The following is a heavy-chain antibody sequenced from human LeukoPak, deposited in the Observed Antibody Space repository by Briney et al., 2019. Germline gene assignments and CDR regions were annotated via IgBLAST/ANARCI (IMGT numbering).Heavy chain of an antibody. CDR1: GGSISNYY. V-gene: IGHV4-4*07. CDR3: ARPSAVINYGMDV. J-gene: IGHJ6*02. CDR2: IYNSGTT. Sequence: SETLSLTCPVSGGSISNYYYWTWIRQPAGKGLEWIGRIYNSGTTNYNPSLKSRVTMSVDTSKNQFSLRLSSVTAADTAVYYCARPSAVINYGMDVWGPGTTVTVSS. D-gene: IGHD2-21*01.